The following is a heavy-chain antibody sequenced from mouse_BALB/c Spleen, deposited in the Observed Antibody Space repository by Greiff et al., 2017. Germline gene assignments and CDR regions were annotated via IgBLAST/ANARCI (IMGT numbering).Heavy chain of an antibody. CDR3: KRVNYGRSD. Sequence: VQLQQSGPELVKPGASVKISCKASGYSFTGYNMNWVKQSTGKSLEWIGYIYPYYGGTRYNQKFKGKATLTVDKSSSTAYMQLKSLTSEESAVYYCKRVNYGRSDWGQGTTVTVSS. J-gene: IGHJ2*01. V-gene: IGHV1-39*01. CDR1: GYSFTGYN. CDR2: IYPYYGGT. D-gene: IGHD2-1*01.